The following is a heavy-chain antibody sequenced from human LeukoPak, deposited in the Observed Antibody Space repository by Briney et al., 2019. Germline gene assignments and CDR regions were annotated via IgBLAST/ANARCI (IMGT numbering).Heavy chain of an antibody. J-gene: IGHJ4*02. V-gene: IGHV3-30*03. Sequence: GGSLRPSCAASGFTFSSYGMHWVRQAPGKGLEWVAVISYDGSNKYYADSVKGRFTISRDNAKNSLYLQMNSLRAEDTAVYYCARLYSSSVNFWGQGTMVTVSS. CDR1: GFTFSSYG. D-gene: IGHD6-13*01. CDR3: ARLYSSSVNF. CDR2: ISYDGSNK.